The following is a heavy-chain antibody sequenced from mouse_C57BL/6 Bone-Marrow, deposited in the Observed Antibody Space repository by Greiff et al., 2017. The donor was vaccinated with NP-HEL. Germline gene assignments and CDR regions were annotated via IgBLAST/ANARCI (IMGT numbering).Heavy chain of an antibody. J-gene: IGHJ3*01. D-gene: IGHD3-2*02. V-gene: IGHV6-3*01. CDR3: TEDSSGYFFAY. CDR2: IRLKSDNYAS. CDR1: GFTFSNYW. Sequence: EVQLVESGGGLVQPGGSMKLSCVASGFTFSNYWMNWVRQSPEKGLEWVAQIRLKSDNYASHYAESVKGRFTISRDASTSSVYLQMNNLRAEDTGIYYCTEDSSGYFFAYWGQGTLVTVSA.